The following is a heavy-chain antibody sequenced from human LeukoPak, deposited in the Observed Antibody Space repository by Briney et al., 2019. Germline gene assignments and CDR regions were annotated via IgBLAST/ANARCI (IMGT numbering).Heavy chain of an antibody. Sequence: GSLRLSCAASRFTFSNYWMSWVRQAPGKGLEWVANINQDGSERYYVDSVKGRFTISRDNTKISLYLQMNSLRSEDTAVYYCARDSKSVPSSTSCSFFDYWGQGTLVTVSA. CDR3: ARDSKSVPSSTSCSFFDY. CDR2: INQDGSER. J-gene: IGHJ4*02. D-gene: IGHD2-2*01. CDR1: RFTFSNYW. V-gene: IGHV3-7*01.